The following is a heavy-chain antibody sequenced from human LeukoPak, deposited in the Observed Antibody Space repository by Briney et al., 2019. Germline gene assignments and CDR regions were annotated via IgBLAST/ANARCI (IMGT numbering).Heavy chain of an antibody. V-gene: IGHV3-11*06. D-gene: IGHD2-21*02. Sequence: GSLRLSCAASGFTFSDYYMSWIRQAPGKGLEWVSYISSSSSYTNYADSVKGRFTISRDNANNSLYLQMNSLRAEDTAVYYCARVFHSGDYYFDYWGQGTLVTVSS. CDR2: ISSSSSYT. CDR3: ARVFHSGDYYFDY. J-gene: IGHJ4*02. CDR1: GFTFSDYY.